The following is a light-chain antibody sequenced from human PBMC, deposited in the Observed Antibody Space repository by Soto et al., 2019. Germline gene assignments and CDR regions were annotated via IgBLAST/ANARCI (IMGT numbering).Light chain of an antibody. CDR3: QQYGSSPRP. J-gene: IGKJ5*01. CDR1: QSVSSN. Sequence: EIVLTQSPAALSLSPGERATLSCMASQSVSSNLAWYQQKPGQAPSLLIYGASTRATGIPARFSGSGSGTEFTLTISSLQSEDFAVYYCQQYGSSPRPFGQGTRLEI. CDR2: GAS. V-gene: IGKV3-15*01.